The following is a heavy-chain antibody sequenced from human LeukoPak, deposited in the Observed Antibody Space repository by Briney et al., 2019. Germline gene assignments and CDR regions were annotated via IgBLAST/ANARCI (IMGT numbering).Heavy chain of an antibody. CDR1: GGSINSYY. Sequence: PSETLSLTCTVSGGSINSYYWSWIRQPPGKGLEWIGYIYYSGSTNYNPSLKSRVTISVDTSKNQFSLKLSSVTAADTAVYYCARVVRTHSGGYLDFWSGYYYFDYWGQGTLVTVSS. J-gene: IGHJ4*02. CDR2: IYYSGST. CDR3: ARVVRTHSGGYLDFWSGYYYFDY. V-gene: IGHV4-59*01. D-gene: IGHD3-3*01.